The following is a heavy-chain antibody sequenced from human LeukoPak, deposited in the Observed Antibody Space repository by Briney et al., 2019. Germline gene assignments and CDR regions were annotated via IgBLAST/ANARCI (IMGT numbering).Heavy chain of an antibody. CDR1: GYTFTSYY. D-gene: IGHD2-21*01. Sequence: GASVKVSCKASGYTFTSYYMHWVRQAPGQGLEWMGIINPSGGSTSYAQKFQGRVTMTRDTSTSTVYMELSSLRSEDTAVYYCARVRYCGGDCHLSYYMDVWGKGTTVTVSS. J-gene: IGHJ6*03. CDR3: ARVRYCGGDCHLSYYMDV. V-gene: IGHV1-46*01. CDR2: INPSGGST.